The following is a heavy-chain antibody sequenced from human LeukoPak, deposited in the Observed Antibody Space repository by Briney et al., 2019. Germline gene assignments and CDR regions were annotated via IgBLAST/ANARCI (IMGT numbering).Heavy chain of an antibody. V-gene: IGHV3-33*01. CDR2: IWYDGSNR. Sequence: GGSLRLSCAASGGTFSSYGMHWVRQAPGKGLEWVAVIWYDGSNRYYADSVKGRFTISRDNSKNTVYLQMNSMRAEDTAVYYCARAAYCSSTSCYLPFPYGMDVWGQGTTVTVSS. J-gene: IGHJ6*02. D-gene: IGHD2-2*01. CDR1: GGTFSSYG. CDR3: ARAAYCSSTSCYLPFPYGMDV.